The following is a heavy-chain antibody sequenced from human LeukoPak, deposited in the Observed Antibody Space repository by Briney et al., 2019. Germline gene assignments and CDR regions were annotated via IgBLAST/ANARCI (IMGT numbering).Heavy chain of an antibody. D-gene: IGHD2-15*01. CDR2: IYPGDSDT. CDR3: ARLRVVVVAATVPHYFDY. V-gene: IGHV5-51*01. CDR1: GHSFTSYW. J-gene: IGHJ4*02. Sequence: GESLKISCEGSGHSFTSYWIGWVCQMPGKGLEWMGTIYPGDSDTRYSPSFQGQVTISADKSISTAYLQWSSLKASDTAMYYCARLRVVVVAATVPHYFDYWGQGTLVTVSS.